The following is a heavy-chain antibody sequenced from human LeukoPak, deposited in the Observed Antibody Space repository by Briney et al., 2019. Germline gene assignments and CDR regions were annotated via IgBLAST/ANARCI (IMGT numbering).Heavy chain of an antibody. CDR1: GFTFSDYY. V-gene: IGHV3-11*06. J-gene: IGHJ4*02. CDR3: ASLWCSGSPTFDY. D-gene: IGHD1-26*01. Sequence: GGSLRLSCAASGFTFSDYYMSWIRQAPGKGLEWVSYISSSSSYIYYADSVKGRFTISRDNAKNSLYLQMNSLRAEDTAVYYCASLWCSGSPTFDYWGQGTLSPSPQ. CDR2: ISSSSSYI.